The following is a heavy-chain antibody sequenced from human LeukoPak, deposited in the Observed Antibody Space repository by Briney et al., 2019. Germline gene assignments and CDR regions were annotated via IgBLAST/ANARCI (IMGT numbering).Heavy chain of an antibody. CDR2: IYYIGST. J-gene: IGHJ4*02. CDR3: ANGPRGAVAGTMDY. CDR1: GGSISSYY. D-gene: IGHD6-19*01. Sequence: SETLSLTCSVSGGSISSYYWSWIRQPPGKGLEWIGYIYYIGSTNYNPSLKSRVTISVDTSKNQFSLKLSSVTAADTAVYYCANGPRGAVAGTMDYWGQGTLVTVSS. V-gene: IGHV4-59*01.